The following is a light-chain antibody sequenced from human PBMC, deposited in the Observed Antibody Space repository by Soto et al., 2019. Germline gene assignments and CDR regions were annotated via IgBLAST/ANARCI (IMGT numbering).Light chain of an antibody. CDR3: TSYTSSATVV. CDR2: EVS. J-gene: IGLJ2*01. V-gene: IGLV2-14*01. Sequence: QSALTQPASVPGSPGQSITISCTGTNSDVGGYNYVSWYQQHPGKAPKLMIYEVSNRPSGVSNRFSGSKSGNTASLTISGLQAEDEAVYYCTSYTSSATVVFGGGTKLTVL. CDR1: NSDVGGYNY.